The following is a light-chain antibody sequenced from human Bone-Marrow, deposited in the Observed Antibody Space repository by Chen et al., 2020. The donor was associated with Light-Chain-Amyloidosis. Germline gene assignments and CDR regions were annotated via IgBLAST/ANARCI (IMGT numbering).Light chain of an antibody. CDR3: QQSNSFPRT. CDR2: GAS. J-gene: IGKJ1*01. CDR1: QSIRSY. Sequence: DIQMTQSPSSVSAVVGDRVTITCRASQSIRSYLNWYQQKPGKAPQLLIYGASTLQSGVPSRFSGSGYGTDFTLTINTLQPEDFATYDCQQSNSFPRTFGQGTKVEIK. V-gene: IGKV1-39*01.